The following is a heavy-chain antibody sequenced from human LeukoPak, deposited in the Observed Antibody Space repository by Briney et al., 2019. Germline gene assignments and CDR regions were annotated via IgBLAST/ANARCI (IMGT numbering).Heavy chain of an antibody. J-gene: IGHJ4*02. V-gene: IGHV3-74*01. CDR1: GFTFSNYW. CDR3: ARPVTGTYAPLEY. D-gene: IGHD1-1*01. Sequence: PGGSLRLSCAASGFTFSNYWMHWVRQAPGKGLVYVSRINSDGSSANYADSVQGRFTISRDNAKNTLYLEVNSLRADDTAVYYCARPVTGTYAPLEYWGQGTLVTVSS. CDR2: INSDGSSA.